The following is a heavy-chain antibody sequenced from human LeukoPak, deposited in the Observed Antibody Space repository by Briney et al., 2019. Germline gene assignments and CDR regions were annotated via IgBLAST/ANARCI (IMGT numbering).Heavy chain of an antibody. D-gene: IGHD6-19*01. CDR1: GGTFSSYA. J-gene: IGHJ4*02. CDR2: IIPILGIA. V-gene: IGHV1-69*04. CDR3: ARGGIAVAGTVIEY. Sequence: GASVKVSCKASGGTFSSYAISWVRQAPGQGLEWMGRIIPILGIANYAQKFQGRVTITADKSTSTAYMELSSLRSEDTAVYYCARGGIAVAGTVIEYWGQGTLVTVSS.